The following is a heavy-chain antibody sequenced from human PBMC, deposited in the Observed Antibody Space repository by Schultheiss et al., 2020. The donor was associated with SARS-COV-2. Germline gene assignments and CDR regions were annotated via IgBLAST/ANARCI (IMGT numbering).Heavy chain of an antibody. Sequence: SETRSLTCTVSGGSISSYYWSWIRQPPGKGLEWIGYIYYSGSTNYNPSLKSRVTISVDTSKNQFSLKLSSVTAADTAVYYCARDTTYYYYGMDVWGQGTTVTVSS. CDR1: GGSISSYY. J-gene: IGHJ6*02. CDR3: ARDTTYYYYGMDV. CDR2: IYYSGST. D-gene: IGHD1-1*01. V-gene: IGHV4-59*01.